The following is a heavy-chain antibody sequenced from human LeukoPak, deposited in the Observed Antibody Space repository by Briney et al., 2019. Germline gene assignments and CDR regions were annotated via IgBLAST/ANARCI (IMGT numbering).Heavy chain of an antibody. CDR1: GFTFSSYG. J-gene: IGHJ1*01. CDR3: AKVQH. Sequence: GGSLRLSCAASGFTFSSYGMHWVRQAPGKGLEWVAFIRHDGSNKYYADSVKGRFTISRDNSKNTLYLQMNSLRAEDTAVYYCAKVQHWGQGTLVTVSS. CDR2: IRHDGSNK. V-gene: IGHV3-30*02.